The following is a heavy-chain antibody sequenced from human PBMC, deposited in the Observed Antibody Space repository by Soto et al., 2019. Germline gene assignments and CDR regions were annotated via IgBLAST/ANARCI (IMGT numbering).Heavy chain of an antibody. D-gene: IGHD2-15*01. CDR1: VGSISTYY. Sequence: PSETLSLTCTVSVGSISTYYWSWIRQPPGKGLEWIGYIYYTGSTNYNPSLKSRVTISVDTSKNQFSLKLSSVTAADTAVYYCARASGCSGDSCAFDPCGEGTVVTVSS. V-gene: IGHV4-59*01. CDR2: IYYTGST. J-gene: IGHJ5*02. CDR3: ARASGCSGDSCAFDP.